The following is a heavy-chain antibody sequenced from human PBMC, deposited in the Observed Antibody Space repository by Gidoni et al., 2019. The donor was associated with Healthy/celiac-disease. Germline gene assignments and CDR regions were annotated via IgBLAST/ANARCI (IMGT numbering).Heavy chain of an antibody. J-gene: IGHJ4*02. CDR2: INHSGST. CDR3: ARRSGGSWGIYYFDY. CDR1: GGSFSGYY. D-gene: IGHD2-15*01. V-gene: IGHV4-34*01. Sequence: QVQLQQWGAGLLKPSETLSLTCAVYGGSFSGYYWSWIRQPPGKGLEWIGEINHSGSTNYNPSLKSRVTISVDTSKNQFSLKLSSVTAADTAVYYCARRSGGSWGIYYFDYWGQGTLVTVSS.